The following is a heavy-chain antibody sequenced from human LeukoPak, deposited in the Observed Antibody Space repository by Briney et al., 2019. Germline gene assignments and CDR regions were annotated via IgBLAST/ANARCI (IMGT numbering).Heavy chain of an antibody. D-gene: IGHD5-12*01. Sequence: SVKVSCKASGGTFSSYAISWVRQAPGQGLEWMGRIIPILGIANHAQKFQGRVTITADKSTSTAYMELSSLRSEDTAVYYCARDYSGYELPEYWGQGTLVTVSS. CDR3: ARDYSGYELPEY. V-gene: IGHV1-69*04. CDR1: GGTFSSYA. J-gene: IGHJ4*02. CDR2: IIPILGIA.